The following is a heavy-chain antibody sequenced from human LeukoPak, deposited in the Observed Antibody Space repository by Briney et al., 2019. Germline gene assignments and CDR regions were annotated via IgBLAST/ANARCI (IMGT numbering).Heavy chain of an antibody. J-gene: IGHJ4*02. Sequence: SETLSLTCSVSSGSIRGYYWSWIRQPAGKGLEWIGRVYTTGSTNYNPSLKSRVTMSVDTSKNQFSLKMTSVTAADTAVYYYARELDWAPIDCWGQGTLVTVSS. V-gene: IGHV4-4*07. CDR1: SGSIRGYY. D-gene: IGHD3-9*01. CDR3: ARELDWAPIDC. CDR2: VYTTGST.